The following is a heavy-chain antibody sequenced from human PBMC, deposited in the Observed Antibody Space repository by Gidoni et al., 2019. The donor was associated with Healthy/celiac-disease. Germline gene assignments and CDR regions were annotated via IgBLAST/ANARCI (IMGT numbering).Heavy chain of an antibody. CDR3: ARDRGYYYDSSGYQFYYGMDV. Sequence: EVQLVESGGGLVQPGGSLRLSCAASGFTFSSYSMNWVRQAPGKGLEWVSYISSSSSTIYYADSVKGRFTISRDNAKNSLYLQMNSLRDEDTAVYYCARDRGYYYDSSGYQFYYGMDVWGQGTTVTVSS. CDR2: ISSSSSTI. V-gene: IGHV3-48*02. J-gene: IGHJ6*02. CDR1: GFTFSSYS. D-gene: IGHD3-22*01.